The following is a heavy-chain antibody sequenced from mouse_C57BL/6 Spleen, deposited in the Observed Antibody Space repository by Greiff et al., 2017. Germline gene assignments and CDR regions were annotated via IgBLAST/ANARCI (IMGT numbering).Heavy chain of an antibody. CDR3: AREGFPDYGNYPAWFAY. Sequence: VQLQQSGAELVRPGTSVKVSCKASGYAFTNYLIEWVKQRPGQGLERIGVINPGSGGTNYNEKFKGKATLTADKSSSTAYMQLSSLTSEDSAVYFCAREGFPDYGNYPAWFAYWGQGTLVTVSA. D-gene: IGHD2-1*01. J-gene: IGHJ3*01. V-gene: IGHV1-54*01. CDR2: INPGSGGT. CDR1: GYAFTNYL.